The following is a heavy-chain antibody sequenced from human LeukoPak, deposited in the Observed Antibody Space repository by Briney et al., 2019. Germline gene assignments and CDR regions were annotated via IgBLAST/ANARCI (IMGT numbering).Heavy chain of an antibody. CDR2: ISSSGSTI. CDR3: ARDGAMGATIDY. CDR1: GFTFRSYE. Sequence: GGSLRLSCAAYGFTFRSYEMNWVRQAPGKGLEWVSYISSSGSTIYYADSVKGRFTISRENAKNSLYLQMNSLRAEDTAVYYCARDGAMGATIDYWGQGTLVSVSS. J-gene: IGHJ4*02. V-gene: IGHV3-48*03. D-gene: IGHD1-26*01.